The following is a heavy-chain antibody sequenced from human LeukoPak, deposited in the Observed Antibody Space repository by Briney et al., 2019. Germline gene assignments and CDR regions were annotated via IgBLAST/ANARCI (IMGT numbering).Heavy chain of an antibody. Sequence: SETLSLTCTVSGGSINNYYWSWIRQPPGKGLEWIGEINHSGSTNYNPSLKSRVIISVDTSKNQFSLKLSSVTAADTAVYYCARVDYRDYSKDFDYWGQGTLVTVSS. CDR1: GGSINNYY. CDR2: INHSGST. CDR3: ARVDYRDYSKDFDY. V-gene: IGHV4-34*01. J-gene: IGHJ4*02. D-gene: IGHD4-17*01.